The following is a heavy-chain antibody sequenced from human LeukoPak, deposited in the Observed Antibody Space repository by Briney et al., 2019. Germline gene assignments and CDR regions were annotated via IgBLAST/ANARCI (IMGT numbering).Heavy chain of an antibody. CDR3: ARLGVATCHY. Sequence: GGSLRLSCQASGFTFSNYAMSWVRQAPGKGLEWVSSINPHDGGSFFADSVRGRFTISRDDSRSVVYLQMNSLSAEDTAVYYWARLGVATCHYWGPGILVTVSS. D-gene: IGHD2-15*01. J-gene: IGHJ4*02. V-gene: IGHV3-23*01. CDR2: INPHDGGS. CDR1: GFTFSNYA.